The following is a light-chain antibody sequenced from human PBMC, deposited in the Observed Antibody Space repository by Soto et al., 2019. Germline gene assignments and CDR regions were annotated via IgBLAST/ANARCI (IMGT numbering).Light chain of an antibody. CDR1: SSNIGAGYD. CDR3: QSYDSSLSGYV. J-gene: IGLJ1*01. Sequence: QSVLTQPPSVSGAPGQRVTISCTGSSSNIGAGYDVHWYQQLPGIAPKLLIYGNSNRPSGVPDRFSGSKSGTSASLAITGLQAEDDADYYCQSYDSSLSGYVFGTGTKVTVL. CDR2: GNS. V-gene: IGLV1-40*01.